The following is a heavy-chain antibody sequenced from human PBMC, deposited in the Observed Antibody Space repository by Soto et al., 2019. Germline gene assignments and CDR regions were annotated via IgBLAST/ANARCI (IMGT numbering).Heavy chain of an antibody. CDR2: FYSGGRT. CDR3: ARGEHLVGLDY. V-gene: IGHV3-53*01. J-gene: IGHJ4*02. Sequence: GGSLRLSCAVSGFTISNNYISWVRQAPGKGLEWVSLFYSGGRTYYADSVMGRFTISIDHSENTLFLPMNRLRAEGTAGYDCARGEHLVGLDYWGLGTLVTVSS. CDR1: GFTISNNY. D-gene: IGHD6-6*01.